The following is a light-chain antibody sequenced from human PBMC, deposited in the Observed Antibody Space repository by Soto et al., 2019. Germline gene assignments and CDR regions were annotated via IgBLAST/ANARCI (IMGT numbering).Light chain of an antibody. V-gene: IGLV2-14*01. CDR2: DVS. Sequence: QSVLTQPASVSGSPGQSITISCTGTSSDFGDDNYVSWYRQHPGKAPKLIIYDVSNRTTGVSNHISGSKSGNTASLTISGLQAEDEADYYCSSYLSSTIPYVFGTGTKVTVL. CDR1: SSDFGDDNY. J-gene: IGLJ1*01. CDR3: SSYLSSTIPYV.